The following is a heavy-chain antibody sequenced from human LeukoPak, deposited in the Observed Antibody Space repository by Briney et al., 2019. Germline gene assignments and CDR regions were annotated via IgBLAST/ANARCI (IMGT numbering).Heavy chain of an antibody. CDR3: SRRRSSVKNWFDP. J-gene: IGHJ5*02. Sequence: SETLSLTCTVSGGSISSYYWSWIRQPPGKGLEWIGYIYYSGSTNYNPSLKSRVTISVDTSKNQFSLKLSSVTAADTTVYYCSRRRSSVKNWFDPWGQGTLVTVSS. CDR1: GGSISSYY. CDR2: IYYSGST. V-gene: IGHV4-59*01. D-gene: IGHD3-22*01.